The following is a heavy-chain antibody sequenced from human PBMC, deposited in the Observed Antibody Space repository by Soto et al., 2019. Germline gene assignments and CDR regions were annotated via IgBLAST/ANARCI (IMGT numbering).Heavy chain of an antibody. Sequence: TLSLTCTVSGGSISSGSYYWSWIRQHPGKGLEWIGYIYYSGSTYYNPSLKSRVTISVDTSKNQFSLKLSSVTAADTAVYYCARAGPSNCFAPWGQGTLVTVSS. CDR1: GGSISSGSYY. CDR2: IYYSGST. CDR3: ARAGPSNCFAP. J-gene: IGHJ5*02. V-gene: IGHV4-31*03.